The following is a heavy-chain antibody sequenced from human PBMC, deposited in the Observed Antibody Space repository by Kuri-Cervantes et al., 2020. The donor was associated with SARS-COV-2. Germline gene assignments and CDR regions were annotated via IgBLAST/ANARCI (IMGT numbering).Heavy chain of an antibody. CDR3: ARDRVYFDY. V-gene: IGHV3-48*04. Sequence: GGSLRLSCAASGFTFSSYSMNWVRQAPGKGLEWVSSISSSGSTIYYADSVKGRFTISRDNAKNSLYLQMNSLRAEDTAVYYCARDRVYFDYWGQGTLVTVSS. CDR2: ISSSGSTI. J-gene: IGHJ4*02. CDR1: GFTFSSYS.